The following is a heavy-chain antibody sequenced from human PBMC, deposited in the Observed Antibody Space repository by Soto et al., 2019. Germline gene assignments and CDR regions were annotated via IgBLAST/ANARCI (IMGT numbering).Heavy chain of an antibody. CDR1: GGTFSSYA. D-gene: IGHD3-10*01. CDR3: AAPSYYGSGSHMDYYYYYGMDV. Sequence: GASVKVSCKASGGTFSSYAISWVRQAPGQGLEWMGGIIPIFGTANYAQKFQGRVTITADESTSTAYMELSSLRSEDTAVYYCAAPSYYGSGSHMDYYYYYGMDVWGQGTTVTVSS. CDR2: IIPIFGTA. J-gene: IGHJ6*02. V-gene: IGHV1-69*13.